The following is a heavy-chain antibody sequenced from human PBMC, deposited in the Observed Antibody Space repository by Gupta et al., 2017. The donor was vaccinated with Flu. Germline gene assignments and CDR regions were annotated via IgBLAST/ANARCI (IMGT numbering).Heavy chain of an antibody. V-gene: IGHV3-23*01. Sequence: FRTYAMTGVRQAPGKGLEWVSALSDRGGDRYYADSVKGRFTSSRDNSKNTLYLQMNNLRAEDTALYYCAKVFWFGKVGGYYHYMDVWGKGTTVTVSS. J-gene: IGHJ6*03. CDR2: LSDRGGDR. CDR1: FRTYA. CDR3: AKVFWFGKVGGYYHYMDV. D-gene: IGHD3-10*01.